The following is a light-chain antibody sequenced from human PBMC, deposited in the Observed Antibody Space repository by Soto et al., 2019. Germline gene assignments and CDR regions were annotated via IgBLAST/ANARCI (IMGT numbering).Light chain of an antibody. Sequence: EIVLTQSPGTLSLSPGERATLSCRASQSVSSYYLAWYQQKPGQAPRLLIYAASSRATGIPDRFSGGGSGTDFTLTISRLEPEDFAVYYCQQRSNWLTFGQGTRLEI. V-gene: IGKV3D-20*02. CDR2: AAS. CDR1: QSVSSYY. CDR3: QQRSNWLT. J-gene: IGKJ5*01.